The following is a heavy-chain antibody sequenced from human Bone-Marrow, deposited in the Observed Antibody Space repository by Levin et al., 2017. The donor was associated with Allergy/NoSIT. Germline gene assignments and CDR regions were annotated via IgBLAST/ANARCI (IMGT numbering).Heavy chain of an antibody. J-gene: IGHJ4*02. D-gene: IGHD1-26*01. Sequence: SQTLSLTCTVSGGSISSGDYYWSWIRQPPGKGLEWIGYIYYSGSTYYNASLKSRTTISVDTSKNQFSLKLSSVTAADTAVYYCGRALGGSYSALDYWGQGTLVTVSS. V-gene: IGHV4-30-4*01. CDR1: GGSISSGDYY. CDR3: GRALGGSYSALDY. CDR2: IYYSGST.